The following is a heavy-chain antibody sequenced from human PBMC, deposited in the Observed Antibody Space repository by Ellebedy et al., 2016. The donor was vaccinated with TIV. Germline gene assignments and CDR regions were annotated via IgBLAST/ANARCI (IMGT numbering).Heavy chain of an antibody. CDR2: IKHDGSET. V-gene: IGHV3-7*01. J-gene: IGHJ5*02. CDR3: ARDPGGGGDFGDNWFDP. CDR1: GFTFSTYA. D-gene: IGHD2-21*01. Sequence: GESLKISCAAYGFTFSTYAMSWVRQAPGKGLEWVANIKHDGSETYYVDSLKRRFTISRDNVRNSLYLQINSLRAEDTAVYYCARDPGGGGDFGDNWFDPWGQGTLVTVSS.